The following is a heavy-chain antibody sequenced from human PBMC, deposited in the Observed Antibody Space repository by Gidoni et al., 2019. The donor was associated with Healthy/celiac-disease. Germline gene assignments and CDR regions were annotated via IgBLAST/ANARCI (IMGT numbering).Heavy chain of an antibody. D-gene: IGHD6-19*01. J-gene: IGHJ4*02. CDR3: ARGGQYSSGPLDY. CDR1: GFTVSSNY. Sequence: EVQLVESGGGLVQPGGSLRLSCAASGFTVSSNYMSWVRQAPGKGLEWVSVIYSGGSTYYADSVKGRFTISRDNSKNTLYLQMNSLRAEDTAVYYCARGGQYSSGPLDYWGQGTLVTVSS. CDR2: IYSGGST. V-gene: IGHV3-66*01.